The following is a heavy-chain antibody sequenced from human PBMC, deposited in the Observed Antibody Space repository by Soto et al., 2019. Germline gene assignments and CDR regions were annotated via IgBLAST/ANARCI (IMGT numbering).Heavy chain of an antibody. J-gene: IGHJ4*02. CDR1: GFTFSSYS. CDR2: ISRSSGTI. V-gene: IGHV3-48*01. CDR3: ARAPTIAAAGLDY. Sequence: GESLTLSCAASGFTFSSYSMNWVRQAPGKELEWVSYISRSSGTIYYADSVKGRFTISRGNAKNSLYLQMNSLRAEDTAVYYCARAPTIAAAGLDYWGQGTLVTSPQ. D-gene: IGHD6-13*01.